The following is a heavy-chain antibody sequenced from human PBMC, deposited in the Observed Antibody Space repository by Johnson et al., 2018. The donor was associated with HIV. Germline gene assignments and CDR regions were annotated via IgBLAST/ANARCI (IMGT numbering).Heavy chain of an antibody. CDR1: GFTFSSYA. J-gene: IGHJ3*02. CDR2: ASGSGGTT. V-gene: IGHV3-23*04. Sequence: EKLVESGGILVQPGGSLRLSCAASGFTFSSYAVSWVRQAPGKGLEWVSGASGSGGTTYYADSVKGRFTISRDNSKNTLYLQMNSLRAEDTALYYCAKDLGDAVGDTHDAFDIWGQGTMVTVSS. CDR3: AKDLGDAVGDTHDAFDI. D-gene: IGHD1-26*01.